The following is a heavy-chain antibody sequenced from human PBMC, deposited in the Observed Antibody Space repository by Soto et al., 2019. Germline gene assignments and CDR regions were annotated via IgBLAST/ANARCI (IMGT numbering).Heavy chain of an antibody. J-gene: IGHJ5*02. D-gene: IGHD3-3*01. CDR1: GYTFTSYD. CDR3: ARGRNAITIFGVVIFQGSFDP. CDR2: MNPNSGNT. V-gene: IGHV1-8*01. Sequence: ASVKVSCKASGYTFTSYDINWVRQATGQGLEWMGWMNPNSGNTGYAQKFQGRVTMTRNTSISTAYMELSSLRSEDTAVYYCARGRNAITIFGVVIFQGSFDPWCPGTLVTLSS.